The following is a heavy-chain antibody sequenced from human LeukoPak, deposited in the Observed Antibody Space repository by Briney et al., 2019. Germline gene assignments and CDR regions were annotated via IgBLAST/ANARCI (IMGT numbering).Heavy chain of an antibody. CDR1: GGSISSSSYY. CDR2: IYYSVST. CDR3: ASPGVDTAMGHFDY. D-gene: IGHD5-18*01. Sequence: SETLSLTCTVSGGSISSSSYYWGWIRQPPGKGLEWIGSIYYSVSTYYNPSLKSRVTISVDTSKNQFSLKLSSVTAADTAVYYCASPGVDTAMGHFDYWGQGTLVTVSS. V-gene: IGHV4-39*01. J-gene: IGHJ4*02.